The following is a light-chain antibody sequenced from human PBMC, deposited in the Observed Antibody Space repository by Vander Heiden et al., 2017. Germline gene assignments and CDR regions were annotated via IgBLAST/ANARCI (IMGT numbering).Light chain of an antibody. J-gene: IGLJ1*01. CDR2: EVS. V-gene: IGLV2-14*01. Sequence: QSALTQPASVSGSPGQSIPISCTGTTSHVGGYTSASWCHHRPGKPPKLMIYEVSNRPSRVPHRFSGSKSGNTSSLTISALHAEDEADYYRSSYTSSSTALFGTGTKV. CDR3: SSYTSSSTAL. CDR1: TSHVGGYTS.